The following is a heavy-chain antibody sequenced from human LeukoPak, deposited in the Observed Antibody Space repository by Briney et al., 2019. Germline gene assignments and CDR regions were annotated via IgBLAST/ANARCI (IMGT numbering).Heavy chain of an antibody. CDR3: ARAREYLAIDY. D-gene: IGHD2/OR15-2a*01. J-gene: IGHJ4*02. Sequence: GGSLRLSCAASGFTVSSNYMNWVRQAPGKGLEWVSVLYSAGITFYADSVKGRFTISRDNSKNTLYLQMNSLRPEDTAVYYCARAREYLAIDYWGQGTLVTVSS. CDR2: LYSAGIT. V-gene: IGHV3-66*02. CDR1: GFTVSSNY.